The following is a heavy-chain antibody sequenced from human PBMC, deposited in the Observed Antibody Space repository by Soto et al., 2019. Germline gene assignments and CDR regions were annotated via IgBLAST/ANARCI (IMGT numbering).Heavy chain of an antibody. V-gene: IGHV3-33*01. CDR1: GFTFSCCG. Sequence: PGGSLRLSCAASGFTFSCCGMQWVRPAPGKGLEWVAVVRYDGSNIYYGDAVKGRFTISRDNSKDTLYLQMNSLRAEDTAVYYCARDGVGATAFFGYFDYWGQGTLVTVSS. J-gene: IGHJ4*02. D-gene: IGHD1-26*01. CDR2: VRYDGSNI. CDR3: ARDGVGATAFFGYFDY.